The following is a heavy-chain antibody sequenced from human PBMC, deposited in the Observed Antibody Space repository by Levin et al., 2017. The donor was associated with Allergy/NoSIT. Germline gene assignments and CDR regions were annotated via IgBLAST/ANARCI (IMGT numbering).Heavy chain of an antibody. Sequence: GESLKISCAASGFTFSSYEMNWVRQAPGKGLEWVSYISSSGSTIYYADSVKGRFTISRDNAKNSLYLQMNSLRAEDTAVYYCARVPEGFGEREQKGVDPWGQGTLVTVSS. D-gene: IGHD3-10*01. V-gene: IGHV3-48*03. CDR1: GFTFSSYE. CDR3: ARVPEGFGEREQKGVDP. CDR2: ISSSGSTI. J-gene: IGHJ5*02.